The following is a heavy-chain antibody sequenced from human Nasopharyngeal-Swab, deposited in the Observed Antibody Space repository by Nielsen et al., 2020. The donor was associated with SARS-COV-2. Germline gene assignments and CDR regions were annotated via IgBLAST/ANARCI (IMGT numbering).Heavy chain of an antibody. Sequence: VKVSCKASGYTFTGYYMHWVRQAPGQGLEWMGWINPNSGGTNYAQKFQGRVTMTRDTSISTAYMELSRLRSDDTAVYYCARGYCSSTSCYVMDVWGQGTTVTVSS. CDR2: INPNSGGT. CDR3: ARGYCSSTSCYVMDV. D-gene: IGHD2-2*01. V-gene: IGHV1-2*02. CDR1: GYTFTGYY. J-gene: IGHJ6*02.